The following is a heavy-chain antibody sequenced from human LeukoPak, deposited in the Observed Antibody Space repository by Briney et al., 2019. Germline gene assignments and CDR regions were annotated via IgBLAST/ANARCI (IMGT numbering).Heavy chain of an antibody. V-gene: IGHV6-1*01. J-gene: IGHJ4*02. CDR1: GDSVSSNSVA. CDR3: ARDSYCSAYSCIFDY. Sequence: SQTLPLTCAISGDSVSSNSVAWNWIRQSPSRGLEWLGRTFYRSQWYNDFAISVKGRISINPDTSKNQFSLQVNSVTPEDTAVYYCARDSYCSAYSCIFDYWGQGTLVTVSS. D-gene: IGHD2-15*01. CDR2: TFYRSQWYN.